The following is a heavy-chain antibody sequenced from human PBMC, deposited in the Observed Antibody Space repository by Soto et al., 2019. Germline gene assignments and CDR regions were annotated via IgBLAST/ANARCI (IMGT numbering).Heavy chain of an antibody. J-gene: IGHJ4*02. D-gene: IGHD6-13*01. Sequence: ASETLSLTCPVSGGPLSSYYWSWVRQPPGKGLEWIGYIYYSGSTNYNPSLKSRVTISVDTSKNQFSLKLSSVTAADTAVYYCARHGYSSSWYYAFDYWGQGTLVTVSS. CDR3: ARHGYSSSWYYAFDY. CDR1: GGPLSSYY. CDR2: IYYSGST. V-gene: IGHV4-59*08.